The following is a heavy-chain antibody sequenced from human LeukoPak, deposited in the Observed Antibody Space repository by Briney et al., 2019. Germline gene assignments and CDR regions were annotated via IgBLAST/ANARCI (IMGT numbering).Heavy chain of an antibody. CDR1: RFTFSSYS. CDR2: ISSSSSYI. J-gene: IGHJ6*03. V-gene: IGHV3-21*06. D-gene: IGHD2-15*01. CDR3: AKDARRVRGIGVVFGRGRGYMDV. Sequence: PGGSLRLSCAASRFTFSSYSMNWVRQAPGKGLEWVSSISSSSSYIYYADSVKGRFTISRDNSKNTLYLQMNSLRGEDTAVYYCAKDARRVRGIGVVFGRGRGYMDVWGKGTTATISS.